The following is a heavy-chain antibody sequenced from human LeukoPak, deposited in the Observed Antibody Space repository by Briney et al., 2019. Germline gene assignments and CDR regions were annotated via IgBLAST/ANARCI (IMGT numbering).Heavy chain of an antibody. Sequence: GGSLRLSCTTSGFTFSSYALSWVRQAPGKGLEWVSGIRVSGSTYYPDSVTGRFTISRDNSENTLYLQMSGLRAEDTAIYYCAKGTGDTAYYFDFWGQGVLVTFSS. V-gene: IGHV3-23*01. CDR3: AKGTGDTAYYFDF. CDR1: GFTFSSYA. J-gene: IGHJ4*02. CDR2: IRVSGST. D-gene: IGHD7-27*01.